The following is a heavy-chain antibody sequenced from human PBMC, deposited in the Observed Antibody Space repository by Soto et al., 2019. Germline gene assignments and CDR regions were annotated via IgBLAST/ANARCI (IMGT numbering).Heavy chain of an antibody. CDR2: IYYSGST. CDR3: AVEPKYSSGWYKGEYYFDY. CDR1: GGSISSSSYY. D-gene: IGHD6-19*01. V-gene: IGHV4-39*01. J-gene: IGHJ4*02. Sequence: PSETLSLTCAVSGGSISSSSYYWGWIRQPPGKGLEWIGSIYYSGSTYYNPSLKSRVTISVDTSKNQFSLKLSSVTAADTAVYYCAVEPKYSSGWYKGEYYFDYWGQGTLVTVSS.